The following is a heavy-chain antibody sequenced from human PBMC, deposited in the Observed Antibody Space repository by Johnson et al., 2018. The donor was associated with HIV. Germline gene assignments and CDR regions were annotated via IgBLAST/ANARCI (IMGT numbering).Heavy chain of an antibody. CDR3: ARERAGAFDI. CDR1: GFTFSSSW. V-gene: IGHV3-52*01. J-gene: IGHJ3*02. Sequence: VQLVESGGGLVQPGGSLRLSCAASGFTFSSSWMHWVCQAPEKGLEWVADIKCDGSEKYYVDSVKGRLTISRDNAKNTLYLQMNSLRAEDTAVYYCARERAGAFDIWGQGTMVTVSS. CDR2: IKCDGSEK.